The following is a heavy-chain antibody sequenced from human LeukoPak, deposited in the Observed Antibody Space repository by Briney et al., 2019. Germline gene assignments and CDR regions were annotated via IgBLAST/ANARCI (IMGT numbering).Heavy chain of an antibody. D-gene: IGHD6-13*01. V-gene: IGHV3-21*01. CDR2: ISSSSYI. CDR1: GFTFSSYS. CDR3: ARSYSSSWPGGY. Sequence: PGGSLRLSCAASGFTFSSYSMNWVRQAPGKGLEWVSSISSSSYIYYADSVKGRFTISRDNSKNTLYLQMNSLRAEDTAVYYCARSYSSSWPGGYWGQGTLVTVSS. J-gene: IGHJ4*02.